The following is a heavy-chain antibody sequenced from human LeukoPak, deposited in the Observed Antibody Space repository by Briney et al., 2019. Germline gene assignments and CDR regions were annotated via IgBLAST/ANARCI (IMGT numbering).Heavy chain of an antibody. CDR1: GYTFSSYD. J-gene: IGHJ4*02. D-gene: IGHD3-10*01. CDR2: ISANNDNI. CDR3: ARGSGGYFDN. Sequence: ASVKVSXKASGYTFSSYDITWVRQAHGQGLEWMGWISANNDNINYAQKLQDRVTMTTDTSTSTAYMELRSLRSDDTAVYYCARGSGGYFDNWGQGTLVIVSS. V-gene: IGHV1-18*01.